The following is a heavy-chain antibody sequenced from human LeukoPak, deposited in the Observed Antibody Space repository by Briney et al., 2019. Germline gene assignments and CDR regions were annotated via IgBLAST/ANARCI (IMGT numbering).Heavy chain of an antibody. CDR3: ARDIGSSGLDNWFDP. V-gene: IGHV4-59*01. CDR2: IYYSGST. Sequence: PSETLSLTCTVSGGSISSYYWSWIRQPPGKGREWIGYIYYSGSTNYNPSLKSRVTISVDTSKNQFSLKLSSVTAADTAVYYCARDIGSSGLDNWFDPWGQGTLVTVSS. J-gene: IGHJ5*02. D-gene: IGHD3-22*01. CDR1: GGSISSYY.